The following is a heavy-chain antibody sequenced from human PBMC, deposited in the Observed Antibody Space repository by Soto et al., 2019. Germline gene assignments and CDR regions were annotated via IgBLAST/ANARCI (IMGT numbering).Heavy chain of an antibody. J-gene: IGHJ6*03. CDR1: EFNFSSYW. D-gene: IGHD3-3*01. CDR2: IKQDGSEK. Sequence: RHPCGACEFNFSSYWMSWIRKDTGKGLEWVANIKQDGSEKYYVDSVKGRFTISRDNAKNSLYLQMNSLRAEDTAVYYCARGMYDFWSGYYTGTGAPYYYYMDVWGKGTTVTGSS. CDR3: ARGMYDFWSGYYTGTGAPYYYYMDV. V-gene: IGHV3-7*01.